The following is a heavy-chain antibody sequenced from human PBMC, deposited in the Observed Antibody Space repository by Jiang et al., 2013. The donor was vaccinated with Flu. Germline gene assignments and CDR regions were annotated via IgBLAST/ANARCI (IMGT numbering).Heavy chain of an antibody. J-gene: IGHJ6*02. D-gene: IGHD5/OR15-5a*01. V-gene: IGHV4-59*01. Sequence: KGLEWIGYIYYSGSTNYNPSLKSRVTISVDTSKNQFSLKLSSVTAADTAVYYCARGGGRGGYSVYYYGMDVWGQGTTVTVSS. CDR3: ARGGGRGGYSVYYYGMDV. CDR2: IYYSGST.